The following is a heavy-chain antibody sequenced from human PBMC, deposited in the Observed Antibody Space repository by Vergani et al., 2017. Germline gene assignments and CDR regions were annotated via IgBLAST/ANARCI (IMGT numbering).Heavy chain of an antibody. CDR2: IYSGNET. V-gene: IGHV3-66*02. CDR1: GSTVSGHY. Sequence: ELQLVESGGGFVQPGGSLRLFCAASGSTVSGHYMTWVRQAPGKGLEWVSHIYSGNETYYADSVKGRVTISRDTSKNTLHLQINNLRVEDTAVYYCARGNYYGSGTYVDPWGQGTLVTVSS. D-gene: IGHD3-10*01. CDR3: ARGNYYGSGTYVDP. J-gene: IGHJ5*02.